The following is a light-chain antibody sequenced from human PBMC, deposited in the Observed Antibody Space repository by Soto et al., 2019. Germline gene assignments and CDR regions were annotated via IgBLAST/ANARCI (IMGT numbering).Light chain of an antibody. J-gene: IGKJ1*01. CDR1: QGISNY. CDR2: AAS. CDR3: QKYNSALWT. Sequence: DIQMTQSPSSMSASVGDRVTITCRASQGISNYLAWYQQKPGKVPKLLIYAASTLKSVVPSRFSGSGSGTDFTLTISSLQPEDVATYYCQKYNSALWTFGQGTKVEIK. V-gene: IGKV1-27*01.